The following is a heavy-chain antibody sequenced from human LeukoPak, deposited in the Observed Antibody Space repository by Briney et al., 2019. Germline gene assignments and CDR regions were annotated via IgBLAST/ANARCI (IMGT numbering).Heavy chain of an antibody. J-gene: IGHJ5*02. Sequence: GGSLRLPCAASGFTFSSYSMNWVRQAPGKGLEWVSSISSSSSYIYYADSVKGRFTISRDNAKNSLYLQMNSLRADDTAVYYCARDNSTSYNWFGPWGQGTLVTVSS. CDR1: GFTFSSYS. D-gene: IGHD5-18*01. V-gene: IGHV3-21*01. CDR3: ARDNSTSYNWFGP. CDR2: ISSSSSYI.